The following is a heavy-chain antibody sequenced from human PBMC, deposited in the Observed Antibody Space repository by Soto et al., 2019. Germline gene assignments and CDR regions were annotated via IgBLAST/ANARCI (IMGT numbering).Heavy chain of an antibody. V-gene: IGHV5-10-1*01. CDR3: DVFRSSRFGDGRXDS. CDR1: GYSLTTHW. D-gene: IGHD6-13*01. Sequence: VESLKISFEGSGYSLTTHWVNWVRQMHGKGLEWMGSIDPSQSYFNYNPSFQGHVTISADKSTSKAYLQWKSLEDSDTAIYYCDVFRSSRFGDGRXDSWGPGTLVTXSX. J-gene: IGHJ4*02. CDR2: IDPSQSYF.